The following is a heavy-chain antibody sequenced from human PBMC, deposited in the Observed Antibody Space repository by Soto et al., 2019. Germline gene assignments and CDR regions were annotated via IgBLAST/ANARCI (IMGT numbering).Heavy chain of an antibody. V-gene: IGHV1-18*01. CDR1: GYTFTSYG. D-gene: IGHD3-16*01. CDR3: ARERGGTHRYVYYGMDV. CDR2: ISAYNGNT. J-gene: IGHJ6*02. Sequence: GASVKVSFKGSGYTFTSYGISWVRQAPGQGLEWMGWISAYNGNTNYAQKLQGRVTMTTDTSTSTAYMKLRRLRSDDTAVYYCARERGGTHRYVYYGMDVWGQGTTVTVSS.